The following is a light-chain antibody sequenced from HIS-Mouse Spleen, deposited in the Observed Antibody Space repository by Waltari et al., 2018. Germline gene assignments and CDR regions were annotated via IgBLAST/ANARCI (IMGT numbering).Light chain of an antibody. CDR1: SSDVVGYNY. J-gene: IGLJ3*02. V-gene: IGLV2-11*01. CDR3: CSYAGSYTLV. CDR2: DVS. Sequence: QPALTQPRPVSGSPGQPVTISCTGTSSDVVGYNYVSCYQQHPAKAPKLMIYDVSKRPSGVPDRFSGSKSGNTASLTISGLQAEDEADYYCCSYAGSYTLVFGGGTKLTVL.